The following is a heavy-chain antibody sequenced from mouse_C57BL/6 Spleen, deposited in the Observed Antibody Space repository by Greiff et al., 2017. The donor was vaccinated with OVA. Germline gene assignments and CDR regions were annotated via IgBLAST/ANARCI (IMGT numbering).Heavy chain of an antibody. CDR3: ASQVYDFSGFAY. J-gene: IGHJ3*01. Sequence: VQLPQPGAELVRPGSSVKLSCKASGYTFTSYWMHWVKQRPIQGLEWIGNIDPSDSETHYNQKFKDKATLTVDKSSSTAYMQLSSLTSEDSAVYYWASQVYDFSGFAYWGQGTLVTVSA. CDR1: GYTFTSYW. V-gene: IGHV1-52*01. CDR2: IDPSDSET. D-gene: IGHD2-3*01.